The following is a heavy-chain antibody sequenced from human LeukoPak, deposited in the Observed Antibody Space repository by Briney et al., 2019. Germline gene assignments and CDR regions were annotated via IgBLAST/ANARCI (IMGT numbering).Heavy chain of an antibody. CDR1: GYTFTDFG. J-gene: IGHJ6*03. D-gene: IGHD3-16*01. V-gene: IGHV1-2*02. CDR3: ARGKGIWGGYYYYMDV. CDR2: INPNSGGT. Sequence: GASVKVSCKTSGYTFTDFGISWVRQAPGQGLEWMGWINPNSGGTNYAQKFQGRVTMTRDTSISTAYMELSRLRSDDTAVYYCARGKGIWGGYYYYMDVWGKGTTVTVSS.